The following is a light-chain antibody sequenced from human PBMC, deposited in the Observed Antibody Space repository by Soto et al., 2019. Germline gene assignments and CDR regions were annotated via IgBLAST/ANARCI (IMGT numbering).Light chain of an antibody. Sequence: IVMTQSPDSLAVSLGERATINCKCSQSVLYSANNKNYLAWYQQKPGQPPKLLIYWASTRESGVPDRFSGSGSGTDFTLTISSLQAEDVAVYYCQRYYYSPLAFGGGTKVEIK. CDR3: QRYYYSPLA. V-gene: IGKV4-1*01. J-gene: IGKJ4*01. CDR1: QSVLYSANNKNY. CDR2: WAS.